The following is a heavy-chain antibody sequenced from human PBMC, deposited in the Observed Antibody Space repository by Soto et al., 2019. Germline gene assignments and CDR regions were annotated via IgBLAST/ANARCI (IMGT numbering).Heavy chain of an antibody. Sequence: GGSLRLSCAASGFTFSSYGMHWVRQAPGKGLEWVAVISYDGSNKYYADSVKGRFTISRDNSKNTLYLQMNSLRAEDTAVYYCASNDYSNYGLDYWGQRTLVTVSS. CDR3: ASNDYSNYGLDY. CDR2: ISYDGSNK. CDR1: GFTFSSYG. V-gene: IGHV3-30*03. J-gene: IGHJ4*02. D-gene: IGHD4-4*01.